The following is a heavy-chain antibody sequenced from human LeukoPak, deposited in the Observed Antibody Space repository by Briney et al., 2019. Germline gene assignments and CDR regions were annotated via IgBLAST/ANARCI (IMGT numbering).Heavy chain of an antibody. V-gene: IGHV4-59*01. Sequence: SETLSLTCTVSGGSISSYYWSWIRQPPGKGLEWIGYIYYSGSTNYNPSLKSRVTISVDTSKYQFSLKLSSVTAADTAVYYCARNNYFDAFDIWGQGTMVTVSS. CDR2: IYYSGST. J-gene: IGHJ3*02. CDR3: ARNNYFDAFDI. CDR1: GGSISSYY. D-gene: IGHD2/OR15-2a*01.